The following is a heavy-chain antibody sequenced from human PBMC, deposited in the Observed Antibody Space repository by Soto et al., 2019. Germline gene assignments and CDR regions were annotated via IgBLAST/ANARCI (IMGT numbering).Heavy chain of an antibody. CDR1: GYSFTSYG. CDR3: ASSGSSGYYLDY. D-gene: IGHD3-22*01. CDR2: ISAYNGNT. Sequence: QVHLVQSGAEVKEPGASVKVSCKASGYSFTSYGLNWVRQAPGQGLEWMGWISAYNGNTNYAQRLQGRVTMTTDTITSPAYMELRSMRSDDSAVYYCASSGSSGYYLDYWGQVTLVTFAP. V-gene: IGHV1-18*01. J-gene: IGHJ4*02.